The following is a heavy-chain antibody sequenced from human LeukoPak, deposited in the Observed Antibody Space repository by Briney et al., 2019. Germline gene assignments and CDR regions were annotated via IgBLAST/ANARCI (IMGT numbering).Heavy chain of an antibody. V-gene: IGHV1-18*01. Sequence: ASVKVSCKTSGYTFRNYGITWVRQVPGQGLEWMGWISPYNGNTNYAQKLQGRVTMTTDTSTSTAYMELRSLTSDDTAVYYCARGGVTSVVDVWGKGTTVTISS. D-gene: IGHD4-23*01. CDR2: ISPYNGNT. CDR3: ARGGVTSVVDV. J-gene: IGHJ6*04. CDR1: GYTFRNYG.